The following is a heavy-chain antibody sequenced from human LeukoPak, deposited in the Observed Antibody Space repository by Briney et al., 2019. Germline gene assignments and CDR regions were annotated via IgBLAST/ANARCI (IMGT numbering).Heavy chain of an antibody. Sequence: SETLSLTCAVYGGSFSGYYWSWIRQPPGKGLEWIGEINHSGSTNYNPSLKSRVTISVDTSKNQFSLKLSSVTAADTAVYYCARRGWYSWGTDYWGQGTLVTASS. CDR2: INHSGST. CDR3: ARRGWYSWGTDY. V-gene: IGHV4-34*01. J-gene: IGHJ4*02. CDR1: GGSFSGYY. D-gene: IGHD6-19*01.